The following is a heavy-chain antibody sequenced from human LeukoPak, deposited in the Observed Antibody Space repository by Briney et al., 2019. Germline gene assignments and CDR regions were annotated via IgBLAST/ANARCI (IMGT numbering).Heavy chain of an antibody. D-gene: IGHD1-7*01. CDR1: GGSFSGYY. CDR2: INHSGST. V-gene: IGHV4-34*01. Sequence: PSETLSLTCAVYGGSFSGYYWSWIRQPPGKGLEWIGEINHSGSTNYNPSLKSRVTISVDTSKNQFSLKLSSVTAADTAVYYCARELELRYWGQGTLVTVSS. J-gene: IGHJ4*02. CDR3: ARELELRY.